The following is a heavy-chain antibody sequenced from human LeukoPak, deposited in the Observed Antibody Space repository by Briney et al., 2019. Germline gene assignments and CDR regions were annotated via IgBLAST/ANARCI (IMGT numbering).Heavy chain of an antibody. V-gene: IGHV3-21*01. CDR3: ARDDSSGCYDY. D-gene: IGHD6-19*01. Sequence: GGSLRLSCAASGFTFSSHNMNWVRQAPGKGLEWVSSISSSSSYIYYADSVKGRFTISRDNAKNSLYLQMNSLRAEDTAVYYCARDDSSGCYDYWGQGTLVTVSS. CDR1: GFTFSSHN. CDR2: ISSSSSYI. J-gene: IGHJ4*02.